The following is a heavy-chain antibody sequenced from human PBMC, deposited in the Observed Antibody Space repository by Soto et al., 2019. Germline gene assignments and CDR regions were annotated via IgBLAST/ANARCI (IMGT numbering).Heavy chain of an antibody. J-gene: IGHJ3*02. CDR2: IYHSGST. D-gene: IGHD3-22*01. Sequence: SETLSLTCAVSGGSISSSNWWSWVRQPPGKGLEWIGEIYHSGSTNYNPSLKSRVTISVDKSKNQFSLKLSSVTAADTAVYYWARGENYYDSSGYYDAFDIWGQGTMVTVSS. V-gene: IGHV4-4*02. CDR1: GGSISSSNW. CDR3: ARGENYYDSSGYYDAFDI.